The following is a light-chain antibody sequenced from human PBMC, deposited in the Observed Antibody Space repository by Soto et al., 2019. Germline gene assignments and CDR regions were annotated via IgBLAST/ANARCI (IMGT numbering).Light chain of an antibody. Sequence: QSVLTQPASVSGSPGQSITISCTGTSSDVGSYSLVSWYQQHPGKAPKLMIYEVSKRPSGVSNRFSASKSGNTASLTIFGFQAEDEADYYCCSYAGSTTLYVFGSGTKVTVL. CDR3: CSYAGSTTLYV. V-gene: IGLV2-23*02. J-gene: IGLJ1*01. CDR1: SSDVGSYSL. CDR2: EVS.